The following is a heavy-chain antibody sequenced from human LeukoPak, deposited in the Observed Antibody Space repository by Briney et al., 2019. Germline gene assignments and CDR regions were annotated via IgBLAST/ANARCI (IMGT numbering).Heavy chain of an antibody. V-gene: IGHV3-23*01. CDR1: GFTFSGYA. J-gene: IGHJ4*02. Sequence: HPGGSLRLSCAASGFTFSGYAMTWVRQAPGKGLEWVSSITGSGGTNYADSVKGRFTISRDNSKNMLYLQMNSLRAEDTAVYYCAKGPHSSAYYYFDFWGQGTLVTVSS. D-gene: IGHD3-22*01. CDR3: AKGPHSSAYYYFDF. CDR2: ITGSGGT.